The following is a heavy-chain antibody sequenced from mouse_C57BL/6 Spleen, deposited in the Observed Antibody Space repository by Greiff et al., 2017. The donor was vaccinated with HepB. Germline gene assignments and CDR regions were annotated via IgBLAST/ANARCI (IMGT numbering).Heavy chain of an antibody. J-gene: IGHJ3*01. Sequence: VKLQESGPELVKPGASVKLSCKASGYTFTSYDINWVKQRPGQGLEWIGWIYPRDGSTKYNEKFKGKATLTVDTSSSTAYMELHSLTSEDSAVYFCARRYYGLGFAYWGQGTLVTVSA. CDR3: ARRYYGLGFAY. V-gene: IGHV1-85*01. CDR2: IYPRDGST. CDR1: GYTFTSYD. D-gene: IGHD1-1*01.